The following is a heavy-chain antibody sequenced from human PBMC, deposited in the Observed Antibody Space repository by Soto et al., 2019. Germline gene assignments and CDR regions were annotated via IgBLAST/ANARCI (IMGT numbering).Heavy chain of an antibody. Sequence: PSETLSLTCTVSGGSISSSSYYWGWIRQPPGKGLEWIGSIYYSGSTYYNPSLKSRVTISVDTSKNQFSLKLSSVTAADTAVYYCAVWLGELAFAPWGQETRVTVSS. CDR3: AVWLGELAFAP. J-gene: IGHJ5*02. D-gene: IGHD3-10*01. CDR1: GGSISSSSYY. CDR2: IYYSGST. V-gene: IGHV4-39*01.